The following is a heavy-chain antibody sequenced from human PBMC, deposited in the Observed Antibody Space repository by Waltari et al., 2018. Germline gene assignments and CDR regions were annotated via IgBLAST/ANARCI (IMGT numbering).Heavy chain of an antibody. CDR1: GDSISSGSHH. Sequence: QVQLQASGPGLVNPSQTLSLTCTVSGDSISSGSHHWSWIRQPAGKGLEWIGRIYTSGNTNYNPSLKSRVTMSIDTSKNQFSLKLNSVTAADSAMYYCARDSSTGALFFDSWGQGTLVTVSS. CDR2: IYTSGNT. D-gene: IGHD2-8*02. J-gene: IGHJ4*02. V-gene: IGHV4-61*02. CDR3: ARDSSTGALFFDS.